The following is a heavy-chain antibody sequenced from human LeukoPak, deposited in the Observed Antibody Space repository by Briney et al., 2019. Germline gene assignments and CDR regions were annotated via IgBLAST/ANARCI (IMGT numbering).Heavy chain of an antibody. CDR2: IYHSGST. J-gene: IGHJ3*02. D-gene: IGHD3-16*02. V-gene: IGHV4-34*01. Sequence: SETLSLTCAVYGVSFSGYYWSWIRQPPGKGLEWNGSIYHSGSTYYNPSPKSRVTISEETSKNQFCLKLSCVTAADTAVYYCARGYYDYVWGSYRNAFDIWGEGTMVTVSS. CDR1: GVSFSGYY. CDR3: ARGYYDYVWGSYRNAFDI.